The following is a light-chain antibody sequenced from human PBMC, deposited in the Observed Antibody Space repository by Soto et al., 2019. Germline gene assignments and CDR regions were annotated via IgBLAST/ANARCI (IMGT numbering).Light chain of an antibody. CDR3: QQYDKLPPMYT. V-gene: IGKV1-33*01. Sequence: DIQMTQSPSSLSASVGDRVTITCQASQDISNYLNWYQQKPGKAPKLLIYDASNLETGVPSRFSGSGSGTDFTLTISSLQPEDIATYYCQQYDKLPPMYTFGQGTKLEIK. CDR1: QDISNY. CDR2: DAS. J-gene: IGKJ2*01.